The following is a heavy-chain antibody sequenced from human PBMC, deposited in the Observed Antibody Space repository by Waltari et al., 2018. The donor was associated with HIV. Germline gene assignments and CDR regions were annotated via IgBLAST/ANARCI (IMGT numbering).Heavy chain of an antibody. J-gene: IGHJ3*01. D-gene: IGHD3-10*01. Sequence: EVQLVDSGGGLVQPGGSLRLSCAASGFAVRNNFMSWVRQARGEGLGVVSVVYIGVSTYDADSVKGRFTISRDNAKNTLYLQMNSLRVEDTAVYYCAREEAVTARGGIDVWGQGTMVTVSS. CDR2: VYIGVST. CDR3: AREEAVTARGGIDV. V-gene: IGHV3-66*01. CDR1: GFAVRNNF.